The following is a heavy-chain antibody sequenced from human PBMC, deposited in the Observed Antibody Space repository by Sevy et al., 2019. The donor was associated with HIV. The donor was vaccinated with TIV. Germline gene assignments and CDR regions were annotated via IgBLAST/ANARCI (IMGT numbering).Heavy chain of an antibody. CDR3: ARGWFDP. V-gene: IGHV4-38-2*01. Sequence: SETLSLTCAVSGYSISSGYYWGWIRQPPGKGLEWIGSIYHSGSTYYNPSLKSRVTISVDTSKNQFSLKLSSVTAADTAVYYCARGWFDPWGQGTLVTVSS. CDR1: GYSISSGYY. CDR2: IYHSGST. J-gene: IGHJ5*02.